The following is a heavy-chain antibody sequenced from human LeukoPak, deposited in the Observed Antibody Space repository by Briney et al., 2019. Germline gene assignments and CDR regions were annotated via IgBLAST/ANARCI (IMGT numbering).Heavy chain of an antibody. CDR2: ISSDGSNK. CDR3: ASGPYCRGGTCYLPFDY. D-gene: IGHD2-15*01. Sequence: GGSLRLSCAASGFTFSTYAMHWVRQAPGKGLEWVAVISSDGSNKYYGDSVKGRFTISRDNSRNTLYVQMNSLRAEDTAVYYCASGPYCRGGTCYLPFDYWGQGTLVTVSS. J-gene: IGHJ4*02. V-gene: IGHV3-30*04. CDR1: GFTFSTYA.